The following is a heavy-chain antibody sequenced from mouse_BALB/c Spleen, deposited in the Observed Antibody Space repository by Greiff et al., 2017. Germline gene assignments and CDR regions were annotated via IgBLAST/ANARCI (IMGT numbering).Heavy chain of an antibody. CDR1: GYTFTSYW. J-gene: IGHJ2*01. V-gene: IGHV1-63*02. CDR3: ARDGNYDRYYFDY. D-gene: IGHD2-1*01. Sequence: VQLQQSGAELAKPGASVKMSCKASGYTFTSYWMHWVKQRPGHGLEWIGDIYPGGGYTNYNEKFKGKATLTADTSSSTAYMQLSSLTSEDSAVYFCARDGNYDRYYFDYWGQGTTLTVSS. CDR2: IYPGGGYT.